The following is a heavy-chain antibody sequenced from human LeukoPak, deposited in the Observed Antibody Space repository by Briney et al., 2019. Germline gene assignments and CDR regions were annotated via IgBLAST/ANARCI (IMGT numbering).Heavy chain of an antibody. D-gene: IGHD1-1*01. V-gene: IGHV3-53*01. Sequence: GGSLRLSCAASGFTVSSNYMSWVRQAPGKGLEWVSVIYSGGSTYYADSVKGRFTISRDNSKNTLYLQMNSLRAEDTAVYYCASTAAGTSYYYYMDVWGKGTTVTVSS. CDR1: GFTVSSNY. CDR2: IYSGGST. J-gene: IGHJ6*03. CDR3: ASTAAGTSYYYYMDV.